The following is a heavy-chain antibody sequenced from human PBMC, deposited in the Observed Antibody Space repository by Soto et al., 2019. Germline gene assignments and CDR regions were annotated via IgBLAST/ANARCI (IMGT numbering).Heavy chain of an antibody. Sequence: QVQLVESGGGVVQPGRSLRLSCAASGFTFSYHALNWVRQAPGKGLEWVAVISYDGDNKYIAEAVKVRLTISRDNPKNTVSLQMNSLRTEDTAMYFCARGTTTSAFSVMDVWGQGTTVTVSS. J-gene: IGHJ6*02. CDR2: ISYDGDNK. D-gene: IGHD1-1*01. CDR3: ARGTTTSAFSVMDV. V-gene: IGHV3-30-3*01. CDR1: GFTFSYHA.